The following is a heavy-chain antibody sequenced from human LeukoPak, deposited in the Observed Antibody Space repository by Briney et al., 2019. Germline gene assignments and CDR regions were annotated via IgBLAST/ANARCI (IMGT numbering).Heavy chain of an antibody. CDR1: GYTFTSYF. CDR2: INPSGGTT. D-gene: IGHD2-2*01. CDR3: AKGNDCISTDCWLDY. Sequence: ASVKVSCKASGYTFTSYFMHWVRQAPGQGLEWMGIINPSGGTTSYTQKFQGRVTMTRDTSTSTVYMELRSLRSEDTAVFYCAKGNDCISTDCWLDYWGQGTLVTVSS. J-gene: IGHJ4*02. V-gene: IGHV1-46*01.